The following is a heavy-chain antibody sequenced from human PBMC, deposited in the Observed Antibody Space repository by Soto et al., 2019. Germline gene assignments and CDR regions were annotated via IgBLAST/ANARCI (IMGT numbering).Heavy chain of an antibody. CDR1: GGTFSSYA. D-gene: IGHD4-4*01. V-gene: IGHV1-69*13. CDR3: ARVTDRNYLY. Sequence: EASVKVSCKAAGGTFSSYAISWVRQAPGQGLQWMGGIIPIFGTTNYAQKFQGRVTITADESTSTVYMELSSLRSEDTAVYYCARVTDRNYLYWGHGVLVTDS. CDR2: IIPIFGTT. J-gene: IGHJ4*01.